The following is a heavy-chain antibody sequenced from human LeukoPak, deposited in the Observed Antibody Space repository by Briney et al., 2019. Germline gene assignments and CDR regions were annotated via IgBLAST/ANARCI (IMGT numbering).Heavy chain of an antibody. CDR1: GFAFSTFE. D-gene: IGHD5-18*01. J-gene: IGHJ4*02. CDR3: ASGYRSGADY. Sequence: PGGSLRLSCAASGFAFSTFEMNWVRQAPGKGLEWVSYITSSGSAIYYADSVKGRFTISRDNAKNSLYLQMNSLRGEDTAVYYCASGYRSGADYWGQGTLVTVSS. CDR2: ITSSGSAI. V-gene: IGHV3-48*03.